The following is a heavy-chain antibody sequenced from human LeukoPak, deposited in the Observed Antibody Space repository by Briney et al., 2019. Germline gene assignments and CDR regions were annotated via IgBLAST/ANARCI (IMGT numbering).Heavy chain of an antibody. CDR3: ASGGSYDFWSGLEYRGYAFDI. CDR1: GGSFSGYY. V-gene: IGHV4-34*01. CDR2: INHSGST. D-gene: IGHD3-3*01. Sequence: PSETLSLTCAVYGGSFSGYYWSWIRQPPGKGLEWIGEINHSGSTNYNPSLKSRVTISVDTSKNQFSLKLSSVTAADTAVYYCASGGSYDFWSGLEYRGYAFDIWGQGTMVTVSS. J-gene: IGHJ3*02.